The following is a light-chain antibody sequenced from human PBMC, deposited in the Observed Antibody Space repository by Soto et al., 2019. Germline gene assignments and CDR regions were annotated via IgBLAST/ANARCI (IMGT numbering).Light chain of an antibody. J-gene: IGKJ2*03. Sequence: DIEVPQSPCTLSLSPGERPALSCSSRHIVYGRQLAWYQHKPGQAPRLLMYGVSSRATGIPDRFTGSGSGADFTLTIIILQAEDVIGYCSPQSAFLLNSFCEGT. CDR1: HIVYGRQ. CDR2: GVS. V-gene: IGKV3-20*01. CDR3: PQSAFLLNS.